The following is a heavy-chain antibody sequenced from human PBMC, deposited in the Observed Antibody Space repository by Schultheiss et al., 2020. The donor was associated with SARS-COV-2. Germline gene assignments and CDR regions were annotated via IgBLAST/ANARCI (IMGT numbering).Heavy chain of an antibody. Sequence: SETLSLTCAVSGGSISSSNWWSWVRQPPGKGLEWIGYIANSGSTDYNPSLKSRVITSVDTSKNQFSLKLSSVTAADTAVYYCARDPRRGMDVWGQGTTVTVSS. J-gene: IGHJ6*02. CDR3: ARDPRRGMDV. V-gene: IGHV4-4*02. CDR1: GGSISSSNW. CDR2: IANSGST.